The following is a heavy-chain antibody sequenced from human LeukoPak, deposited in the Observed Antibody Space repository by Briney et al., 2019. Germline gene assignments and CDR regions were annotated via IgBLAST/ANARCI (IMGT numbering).Heavy chain of an antibody. Sequence: SETLSLTCTVSGGSISSYDWSWIRQPAGKGLEWIGRIDTSGNTNYKPSLKSRVTMSVDTSKKQFSLKLTSVTAADTAVYYCARVSSSWYQDWYFDLWGRGTLVTVSS. D-gene: IGHD6-13*01. CDR3: ARVSSSWYQDWYFDL. CDR2: IDTSGNT. V-gene: IGHV4-4*07. J-gene: IGHJ2*01. CDR1: GGSISSYD.